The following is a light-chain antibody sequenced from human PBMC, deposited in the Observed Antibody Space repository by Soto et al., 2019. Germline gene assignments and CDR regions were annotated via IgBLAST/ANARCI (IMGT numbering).Light chain of an antibody. J-gene: IGKJ4*01. CDR2: DAS. CDR3: QQSTQQRDNWLT. CDR1: QSVSSY. Sequence: IVLTQSPATLSLSPGERATLSCRASQSVSSYLAWYQQKPGQAPRLLIYDASNRATGIPARFSGSGSGTDFTLTISSLEPEDFAVYYCQQSTQQRDNWLTFGGGTKVEI. V-gene: IGKV3-11*01.